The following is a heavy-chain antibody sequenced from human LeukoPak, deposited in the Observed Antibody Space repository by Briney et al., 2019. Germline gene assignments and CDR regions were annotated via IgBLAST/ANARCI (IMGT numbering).Heavy chain of an antibody. CDR2: ISYDGSNK. CDR3: AKGYSSGWYSGRVDY. J-gene: IGHJ4*02. V-gene: IGHV3-30*18. D-gene: IGHD6-19*01. CDR1: GFTFSSYG. Sequence: GGSLRLSCAASGFTFSSYGMHWVRQAPGKGLEWVAVISYDGSNKYYADSVKGRFTISRDNSKNTLYLQMNSLRAEDTAVYYCAKGYSSGWYSGRVDYWGQGTLVTVSS.